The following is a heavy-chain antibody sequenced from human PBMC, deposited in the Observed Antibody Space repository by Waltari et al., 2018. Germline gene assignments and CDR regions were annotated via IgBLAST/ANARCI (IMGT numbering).Heavy chain of an antibody. D-gene: IGHD3-3*01. CDR1: GSSFRDYY. CDR3: TRGGNYDFWSHRPFVDP. J-gene: IGHJ5*02. Sequence: QVQLQQWGAGLLGPSETLALTCPGYGSSFRDYYWGWVRQPPGKGLEWIGQIRHPGSTNYNPSLKSRVTISIDTPRSQFSLRLSSVTAADTALYFCTRGGNYDFWSHRPFVDPWGQGTLVTVSS. CDR2: IRHPGST. V-gene: IGHV4-34*01.